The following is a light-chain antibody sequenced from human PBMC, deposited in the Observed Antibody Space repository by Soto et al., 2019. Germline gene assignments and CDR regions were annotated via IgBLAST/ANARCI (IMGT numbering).Light chain of an antibody. Sequence: EIVLTQSPGTLSLSPGERATLSCRASQSVSGSYLAWYQQKPGRAPRLLINGASSRATGIPDRFSVSGSGTDFTLTISRLEPEDFAVYYCQQYGTSPETFGQGPKLEIK. CDR3: QQYGTSPET. CDR1: QSVSGSY. V-gene: IGKV3-20*01. CDR2: GAS. J-gene: IGKJ2*01.